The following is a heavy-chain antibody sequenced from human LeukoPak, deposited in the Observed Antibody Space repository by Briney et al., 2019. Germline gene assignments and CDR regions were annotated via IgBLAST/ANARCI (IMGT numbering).Heavy chain of an antibody. J-gene: IGHJ4*02. V-gene: IGHV4-39*01. CDR2: IYHSGSA. CDR1: GDSMTPSAYY. Sequence: SETLSLTCTVSGDSMTPSAYYWGWIRQPPGMGLEWIGLIYHSGSAYYNASLESRVAISIDTSKGQLSLRLTSVAAAGSALYFCARLTLCRAPFCDPPYDSWGFDSWGQGALVIVSS. D-gene: IGHD2-15*01. CDR3: ARLTLCRAPFCDPPYDSWGFDS.